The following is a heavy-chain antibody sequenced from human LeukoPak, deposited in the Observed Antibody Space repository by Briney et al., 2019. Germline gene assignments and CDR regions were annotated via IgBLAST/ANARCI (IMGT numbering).Heavy chain of an antibody. CDR1: GFTLSSYL. V-gene: IGHV3-7*01. CDR3: ARSNPNRDALDI. Sequence: AVSLTLTCAASGFTLSSYLMSWVRQAPGRGLEWVANTQKDGNEENNLDSVMGRFTVSRDNGKNLMYLQMNSLRGEDTAVYYCARSNPNRDALDIWGHGKMVTISS. CDR2: TQKDGNEE. D-gene: IGHD1-14*01. J-gene: IGHJ3*02.